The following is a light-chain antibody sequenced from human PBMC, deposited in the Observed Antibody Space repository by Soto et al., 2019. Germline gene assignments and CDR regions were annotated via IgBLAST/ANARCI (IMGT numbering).Light chain of an antibody. J-gene: IGKJ2*01. V-gene: IGKV1-8*01. CDR2: AAS. CDR1: QGISSY. Sequence: AIRMTQSPSSFSASTGVRVTITCRASQGISSYLAWYQQKPGKAPKLLIYAASTLQSGVPSRFSGSGSGTDFTLTISCLQSEDFATYYCQQYYSYLPYTFGQGTKLEIK. CDR3: QQYYSYLPYT.